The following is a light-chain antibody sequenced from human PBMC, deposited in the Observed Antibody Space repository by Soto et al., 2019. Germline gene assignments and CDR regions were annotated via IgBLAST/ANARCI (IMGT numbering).Light chain of an antibody. V-gene: IGKV3-20*01. J-gene: IGKJ5*01. CDR2: GAS. Sequence: EIVLTQSPGTLSLSPGERVTLSCRASQSVSNSFLAWYQQKPGQAPRLLIYGASSRATGIPGRFSGSGSGTDFTLTISRLEPEDFAVYYCQQYGSSPITFGQRTRLEIK. CDR1: QSVSNSF. CDR3: QQYGSSPIT.